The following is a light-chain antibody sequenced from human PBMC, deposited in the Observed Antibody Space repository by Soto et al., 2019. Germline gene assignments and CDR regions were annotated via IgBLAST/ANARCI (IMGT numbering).Light chain of an antibody. CDR2: DAS. Sequence: EIVLTQSPAPLSLSPGERATLSCRASQSVSSYLAWYQQKPGQAPRLLIYDASNRATGIPARFSGSGSGTDYFITIISIEDEDFAVYYCQQRSSCPYTFGQGTKLEIK. V-gene: IGKV3-11*01. J-gene: IGKJ2*01. CDR1: QSVSSY. CDR3: QQRSSCPYT.